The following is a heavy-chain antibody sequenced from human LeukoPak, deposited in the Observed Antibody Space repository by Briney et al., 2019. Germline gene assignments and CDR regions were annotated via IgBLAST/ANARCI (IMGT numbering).Heavy chain of an antibody. CDR1: GYSISSGYY. J-gene: IGHJ4*02. CDR3: ARRGSAMGFHFDY. CDR2: INHSGNT. V-gene: IGHV4-38-2*02. Sequence: SETLSLTCTVSGYSISSGYYWGWIRQPPGKGLEWIGSINHSGNTYYNPSLKSRVTISVDTSKNQFSLNLSSVTAADTAVYYCARRGSAMGFHFDYWGQGTLVTVSS. D-gene: IGHD2-2*01.